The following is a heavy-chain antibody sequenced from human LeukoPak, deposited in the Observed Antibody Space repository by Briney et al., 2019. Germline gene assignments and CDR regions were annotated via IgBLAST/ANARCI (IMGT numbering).Heavy chain of an antibody. Sequence: SETLSLTCAVYGGSFSGYYWSWIRQPPGKGLEWIGEINHSGSTNYNPSLKSRVTISVDKSKNQFSLKLSSVTAADTAVYYCASRPDYGDYFDYWGQGTLVTVSS. D-gene: IGHD4-17*01. CDR2: INHSGST. CDR3: ASRPDYGDYFDY. CDR1: GGSFSGYY. J-gene: IGHJ4*02. V-gene: IGHV4-34*01.